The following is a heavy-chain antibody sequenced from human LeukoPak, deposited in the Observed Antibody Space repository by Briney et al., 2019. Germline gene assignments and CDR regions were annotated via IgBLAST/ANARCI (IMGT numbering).Heavy chain of an antibody. D-gene: IGHD4-17*01. Sequence: SVKVSCKASGGTFTSYAISWVLPAPGQGLEWMGRIIPIFGTANYAQKFQGRVTITTDESTSTAYMELSSLRSEDTAVYYCARAFYGDYVAGDYWGQGTLVTVSS. CDR2: IIPIFGTA. CDR1: GGTFTSYA. V-gene: IGHV1-69*05. CDR3: ARAFYGDYVAGDY. J-gene: IGHJ4*02.